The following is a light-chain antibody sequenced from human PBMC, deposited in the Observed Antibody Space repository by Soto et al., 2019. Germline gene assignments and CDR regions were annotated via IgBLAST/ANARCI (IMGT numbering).Light chain of an antibody. CDR3: QQYGSSPWT. J-gene: IGKJ1*01. CDR2: GAS. CDR1: QSVSSSY. Sequence: EIVLTQSPGTLSLSPGESATLSCRASQSVSSSYLAWYQQKPGQAPRLLIYGASSRATGIPDGFRGSGSGTDCTLTISRLEPEDFAVYYCQQYGSSPWTFGQGTKVEI. V-gene: IGKV3-20*01.